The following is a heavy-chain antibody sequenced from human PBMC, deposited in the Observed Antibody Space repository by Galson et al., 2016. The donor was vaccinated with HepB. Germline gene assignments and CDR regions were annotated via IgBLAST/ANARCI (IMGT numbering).Heavy chain of an antibody. CDR3: TRVHREGIAAAGLQI. CDR1: GFPFSNYW. J-gene: IGHJ4*02. Sequence: SLRLSCAASGFPFSNYWMHWVRPAPGKGPVWVSRINSDGSSTTYADSVKGRFTISRDNAKNTLYLQMNRLRAEDTALYYCTRVHREGIAAAGLQIWGQGTLVIVSS. CDR2: INSDGSST. D-gene: IGHD6-13*01. V-gene: IGHV3-74*01.